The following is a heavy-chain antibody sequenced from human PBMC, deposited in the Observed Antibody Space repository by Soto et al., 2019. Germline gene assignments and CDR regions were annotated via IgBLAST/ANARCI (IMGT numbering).Heavy chain of an antibody. CDR1: GGAFNGYY. J-gene: IGHJ4*02. D-gene: IGHD3-16*01. V-gene: IGHV4-34*01. Sequence: QVHLQQWGAGLLKPSETLSLTCAVNGGAFNGYYWTWIRQSPGKGLQWIGEINHSGTVDYTPSLKSRVTISIDTSKKQFSLPLTSVTAADTAFYYCARAGGALVRGSIGGFDYWGQGTLVTVSS. CDR3: ARAGGALVRGSIGGFDY. CDR2: INHSGTV.